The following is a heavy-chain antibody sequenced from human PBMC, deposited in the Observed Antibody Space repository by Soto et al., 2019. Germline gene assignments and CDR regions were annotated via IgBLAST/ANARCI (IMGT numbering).Heavy chain of an antibody. CDR1: GFTFSSYS. J-gene: IGHJ6*02. D-gene: IGHD3-10*01. CDR2: ISSGSSYI. V-gene: IGHV3-21*06. Sequence: PGGSLRLSCAASGFTFSSYSMNWVRQAPGKGLEWVSSISSGSSYIYYADSVKGRFTISRDNAKTSLYLQMNSLRAEDTAVYYCARSSGGSGKLWNYYGMDVWGQGTTVTVSS. CDR3: ARSSGGSGKLWNYYGMDV.